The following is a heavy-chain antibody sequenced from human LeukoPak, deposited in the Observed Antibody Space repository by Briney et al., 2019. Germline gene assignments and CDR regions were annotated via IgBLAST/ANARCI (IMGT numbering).Heavy chain of an antibody. D-gene: IGHD6-19*01. J-gene: IGHJ4*02. CDR1: GFTFDDYA. Sequence: LAGGSLRLSCAASGFTFDDYAMHWVRQAPGKGLEWVSGISWNSGSIGYADSVKGRFTISRDDAKNSLYLHLNSLRAEDTALYYRAKAVAGTIWYFDYWGQGTLVTVSS. CDR2: ISWNSGSI. V-gene: IGHV3-9*01. CDR3: AKAVAGTIWYFDY.